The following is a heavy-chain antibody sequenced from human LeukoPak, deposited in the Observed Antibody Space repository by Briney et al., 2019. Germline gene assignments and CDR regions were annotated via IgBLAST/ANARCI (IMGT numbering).Heavy chain of an antibody. D-gene: IGHD3-22*01. V-gene: IGHV3-74*01. J-gene: IGHJ4*02. Sequence: GGSLRLSCAAAGFTFSRYGMHWVRQAPGKGLVWVSHVKTDGRTTHYADSVKGRFTISRDNSKNTLYLQMNSLRAEDTAVYYCAKDMWYYYDSSGYYYDYWGQGTLVTVSS. CDR3: AKDMWYYYDSSGYYYDY. CDR1: GFTFSRYG. CDR2: VKTDGRTT.